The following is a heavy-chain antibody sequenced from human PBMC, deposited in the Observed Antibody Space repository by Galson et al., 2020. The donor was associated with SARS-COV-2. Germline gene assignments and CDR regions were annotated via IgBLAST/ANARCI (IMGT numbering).Heavy chain of an antibody. V-gene: IGHV4-39*01. D-gene: IGHD3-9*01. CDR2: MYYTGNT. Sequence: SETLSLTCTVSGGTITRSSYYWGWVRQPPGKGLEWIGTMYYTGNTYYNPSLKSRVAISVDMSKNQFSLTLNSVTAADTAFYFCALIQGGSAFRTGKTHFNWFDPWGQGTLVTV. CDR1: GGTITRSSYY. CDR3: ALIQGGSAFRTGKTHFNWFDP. J-gene: IGHJ5*02.